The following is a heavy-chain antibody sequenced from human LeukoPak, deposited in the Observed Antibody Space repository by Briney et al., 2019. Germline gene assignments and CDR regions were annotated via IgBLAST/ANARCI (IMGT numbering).Heavy chain of an antibody. D-gene: IGHD6-6*01. J-gene: IGHJ4*02. CDR2: MNPNSGNT. CDR3: ARAARRGGKDIDY. Sequence: ASVKVSCKASGYTFTSYDINWVRQATGQGLEWMGWMNPNSGNTGYAQKFQGRVTMTRNTSISTAYMELSSPRSEDTAVYYCARAARRGGKDIDYWGQGTLVTVSS. CDR1: GYTFTSYD. V-gene: IGHV1-8*01.